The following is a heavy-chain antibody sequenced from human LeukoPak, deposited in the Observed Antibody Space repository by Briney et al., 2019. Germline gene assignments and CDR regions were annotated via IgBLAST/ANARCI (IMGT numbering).Heavy chain of an antibody. Sequence: SRGSLRLSCAASGFTFSSYSMNWVRQAPGKGLEWVSSISSSSSYIYYADSVKGRFTISRDNAKNSLYLQMNSLRAEDTAVYYCARKGYYDSSGSDYWGQGTLVTVSS. CDR1: GFTFSSYS. CDR3: ARKGYYDSSGSDY. V-gene: IGHV3-21*01. D-gene: IGHD3-22*01. CDR2: ISSSSSYI. J-gene: IGHJ4*02.